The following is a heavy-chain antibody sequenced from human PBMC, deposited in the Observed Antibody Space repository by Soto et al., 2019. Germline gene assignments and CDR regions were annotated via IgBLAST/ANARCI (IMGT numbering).Heavy chain of an antibody. V-gene: IGHV1-69*05. CDR3: AKVRYSSPMGYYYGMDV. J-gene: IGHJ6*02. Sequence: QAQLEQSGGEVKKPGSSVKVSCKASRVAFSKFIVTWVRQAPGLGLEWVGGIIPIFGTAIYAQKFQGRVTITTDESTSTCYVEVNIMRSEDTAVDYCAKVRYSSPMGYYYGMDVWGQGTTGSVS. CDR2: IIPIFGTA. CDR1: RVAFSKFI. D-gene: IGHD6-19*01.